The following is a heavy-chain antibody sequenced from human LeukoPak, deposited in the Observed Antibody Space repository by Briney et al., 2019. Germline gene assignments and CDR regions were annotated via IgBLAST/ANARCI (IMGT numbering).Heavy chain of an antibody. J-gene: IGHJ4*02. D-gene: IGHD2-15*01. Sequence: ASVKVSCKSSGYTFTSYGISWVRQAPGQARECMGWISSYNGNTNCAQKLQGRVTMTTDTSRSTAYTELRSLSSDDTAVYYCASLTDDIVVVVAATGTGGPDPRTFDYWGQGTLVTVSS. CDR1: GYTFTSYG. CDR3: ASLTDDIVVVVAATGTGGPDPRTFDY. V-gene: IGHV1-18*01. CDR2: ISSYNGNT.